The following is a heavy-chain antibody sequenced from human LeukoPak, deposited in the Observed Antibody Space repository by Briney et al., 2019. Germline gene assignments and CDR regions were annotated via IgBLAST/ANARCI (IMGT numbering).Heavy chain of an antibody. D-gene: IGHD1-14*01. J-gene: IGHJ4*02. CDR2: INQGGSDK. CDR3: TRDRSRAEDD. Sequence: GGSLRLSCVASGFTLSSFSTYWMSWIRQAPGKGLEWVANINQGGSDKYYVDSVKGRFTISRDNANNLLYLQMNSLRGEDTAVYYCTRDRSRAEDDWGQGTLVTVSS. CDR1: GFTLSSFSTYW. V-gene: IGHV3-7*01.